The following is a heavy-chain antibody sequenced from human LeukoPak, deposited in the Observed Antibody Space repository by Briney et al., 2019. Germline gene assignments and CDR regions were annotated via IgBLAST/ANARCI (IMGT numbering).Heavy chain of an antibody. V-gene: IGHV4-4*07. D-gene: IGHD1-26*01. CDR1: GGSFSGYY. CDR2: IYTSGST. J-gene: IGHJ5*02. Sequence: PSETLSLTCAVYGGSFSGYYWSWIRQPAGKGLEWIGRIYTSGSTNYNPSLKSRVTMSVDTSRNQFSLKLSSVTAADTAVYYCARDLSGSYYGYWFDPWGQGTLVTVSS. CDR3: ARDLSGSYYGYWFDP.